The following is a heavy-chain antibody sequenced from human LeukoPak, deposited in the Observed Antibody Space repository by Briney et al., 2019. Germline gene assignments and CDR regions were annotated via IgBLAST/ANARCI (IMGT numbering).Heavy chain of an antibody. CDR2: IIDVGDT. Sequence: GWSLRLSCAVSVFTLTEHALSCVRPAPEEGLEWLSGIIDVGDTYYADSVKGRFTISRDSSKNTLYLQMNSLRAEDTATYYCAKDYCRGGNCPLPFFDSWGQGTLVTVSS. J-gene: IGHJ4*02. CDR1: VFTLTEHA. CDR3: AKDYCRGGNCPLPFFDS. V-gene: IGHV3-23*01. D-gene: IGHD2-15*01.